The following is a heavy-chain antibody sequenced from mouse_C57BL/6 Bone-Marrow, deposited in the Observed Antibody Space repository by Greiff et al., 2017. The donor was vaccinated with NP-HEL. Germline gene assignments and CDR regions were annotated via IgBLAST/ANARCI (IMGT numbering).Heavy chain of an antibody. D-gene: IGHD1-1*01. CDR3: ARQHYYGSIAY. J-gene: IGHJ3*01. Sequence: VQLKESGGDLVKPGGSLKLSCAASGFTFSSYGMSWVRQTPDKRLEWVATISSGGSYTYYPDSVKGRFTISRDNAKNTLYLQMSSLKSEDTAMYYCARQHYYGSIAYWGQGTLVTVSA. CDR1: GFTFSSYG. V-gene: IGHV5-6*01. CDR2: ISSGGSYT.